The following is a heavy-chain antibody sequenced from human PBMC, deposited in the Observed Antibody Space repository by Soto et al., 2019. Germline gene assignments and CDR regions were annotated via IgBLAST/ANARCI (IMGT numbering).Heavy chain of an antibody. Sequence: ASVKVSCKASGYIFTNYYMHWVRQAPGQGLEWMGTINAGGGYTTYAQRFQGRVTMTRDTSTSTVSMELSSLRYEDTALYYCVRDMQLWRLDSWGQGTLVTVSS. CDR1: GYIFTNYY. CDR2: INAGGGYT. D-gene: IGHD2-21*01. CDR3: VRDMQLWRLDS. J-gene: IGHJ4*02. V-gene: IGHV1-46*01.